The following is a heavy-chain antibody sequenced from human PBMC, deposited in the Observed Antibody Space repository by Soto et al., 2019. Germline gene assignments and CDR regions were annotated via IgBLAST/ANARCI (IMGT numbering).Heavy chain of an antibody. J-gene: IGHJ6*02. D-gene: IGHD6-13*01. Sequence: GGSLRLSCAASGFTFSDYYMSWIRQAPGKGLEWVSYISSSGSTIYYADSVKGRFTISRDNAKNSLYLQMNSLRAEDTAVYYCARDSIAAAGTHYYYYGMDVWGQGTTVTVSS. CDR1: GFTFSDYY. V-gene: IGHV3-11*01. CDR3: ARDSIAAAGTHYYYYGMDV. CDR2: ISSSGSTI.